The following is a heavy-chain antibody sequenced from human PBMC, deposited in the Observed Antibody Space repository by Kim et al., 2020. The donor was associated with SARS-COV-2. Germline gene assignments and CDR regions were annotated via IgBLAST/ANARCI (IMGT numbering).Heavy chain of an antibody. CDR1: GGSISSSSYY. CDR2: IYYSGST. V-gene: IGHV4-39*01. D-gene: IGHD6-19*01. CDR3: ARLRLKESGWYASGPYYFDY. J-gene: IGHJ4*02. Sequence: SETLSLTCTVAGGSISSSSYYWGWIRQPPGKGLEWIGSIYYSGSTYYNPSLKSRVTISVDTSKNQFSLKLSSVTAADTAVYYCARLRLKESGWYASGPYYFDYWGQGTLVTVSS.